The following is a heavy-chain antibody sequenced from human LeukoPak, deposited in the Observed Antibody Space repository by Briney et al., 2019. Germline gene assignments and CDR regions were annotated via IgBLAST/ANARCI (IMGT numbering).Heavy chain of an antibody. V-gene: IGHV3-21*01. CDR2: ISRSSNYI. CDR1: GFTFSSHG. J-gene: IGHJ1*01. D-gene: IGHD1-26*01. CDR3: ASTSWD. Sequence: PGGSLRLSCAASGFTFSSHGMNWVRQAPGKGLEWASSISRSSNYIYYADSVRGRFTISRDNAKNSLYLQMNSLRAEDTAVYYCASTSWDWGQGTLVTVSS.